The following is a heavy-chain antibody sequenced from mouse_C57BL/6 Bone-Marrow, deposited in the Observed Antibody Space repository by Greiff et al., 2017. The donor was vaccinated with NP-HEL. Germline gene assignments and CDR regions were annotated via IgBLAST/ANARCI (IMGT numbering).Heavy chain of an antibody. V-gene: IGHV5-17*01. CDR1: GFTFSDYG. Sequence: EVQRVESGGGLVKPGGSLKLSCAASGFTFSDYGMHWVRQAPEKGLEWVAYISSGSSTIYYADTVKGRFTISRDNAKNTLFLQMTSLRSEDTAMYYCARSIYYDYDWFAYWGHGTLVTVSA. J-gene: IGHJ3*01. CDR3: ARSIYYDYDWFAY. D-gene: IGHD2-4*01. CDR2: ISSGSSTI.